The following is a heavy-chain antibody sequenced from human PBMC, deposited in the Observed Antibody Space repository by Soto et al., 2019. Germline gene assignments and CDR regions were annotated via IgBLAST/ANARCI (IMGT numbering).Heavy chain of an antibody. CDR3: ARAGSSSLWGHFDY. V-gene: IGHV3-48*01. CDR1: GFTFSSYS. Sequence: GGSLRLSCAASGFTFSSYSMNWVRQAPGKGLEWFSYISSSSSIIYYADSVKGRFTISRDNGKNLLYLQMNSLRAEDTAVYYCARAGSSSLWGHFDYWGQGTLVTVSS. D-gene: IGHD6-6*01. J-gene: IGHJ4*02. CDR2: ISSSSSII.